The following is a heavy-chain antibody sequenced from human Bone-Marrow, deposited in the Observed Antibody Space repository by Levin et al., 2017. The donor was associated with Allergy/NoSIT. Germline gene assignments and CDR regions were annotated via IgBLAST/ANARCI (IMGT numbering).Heavy chain of an antibody. CDR1: GFTFSSYG. CDR3: ARAGRFGEVRGPDY. CDR2: IWYDGSNK. J-gene: IGHJ4*02. Sequence: GGSLRLSCAASGFTFSSYGMHWVRQAPGKGLEWVAVIWYDGSNKYYADSVKGRFTISRDNSKNTLYLQMNSLRAEDTAVYYCARAGRFGEVRGPDYWGQGTLVTVSS. V-gene: IGHV3-33*01. D-gene: IGHD3-10*01.